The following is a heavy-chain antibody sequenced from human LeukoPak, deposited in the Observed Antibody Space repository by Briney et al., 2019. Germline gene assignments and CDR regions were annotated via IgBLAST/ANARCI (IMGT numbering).Heavy chain of an antibody. V-gene: IGHV3-53*01. CDR3: AKDYRARIAVAGPGWFDP. CDR2: IYSGGST. Sequence: GGSLRLSCAASGFTVSSNYMSWVRQAPGKGLEWVSVIYSGGSTYYADSVKGRFTISRDNSKNTLYLQMNSLRAEDTAVYYCAKDYRARIAVAGPGWFDPWGQGTLVTVSS. CDR1: GFTVSSNY. D-gene: IGHD6-19*01. J-gene: IGHJ5*02.